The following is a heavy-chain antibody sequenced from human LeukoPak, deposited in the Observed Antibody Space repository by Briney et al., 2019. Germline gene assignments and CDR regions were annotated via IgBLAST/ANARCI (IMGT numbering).Heavy chain of an antibody. CDR1: GGSISSSNW. V-gene: IGHV4-4*02. Sequence: SETLSLTCAVSGGSISSSNWWSWVRQPPGKGLEWIGEIYHSGSTNYNPSLKSRVTISVDKSKNQFSLKLSSVTAADTAVYYCARESGSYHHYYYYMDVWGKGTTVTVSS. CDR2: IYHSGST. J-gene: IGHJ6*03. CDR3: ARESGSYHHYYYYMDV. D-gene: IGHD1-26*01.